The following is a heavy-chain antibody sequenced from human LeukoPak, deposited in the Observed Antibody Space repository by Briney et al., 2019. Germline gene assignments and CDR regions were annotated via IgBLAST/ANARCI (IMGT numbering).Heavy chain of an antibody. CDR3: ARGVVGTLTAVDY. Sequence: GGSLRLSCAASGFTFSDXXXXXVRQAPGXXXXXXXXTRNKANSXTTEXXXXXXXXXTISRDDSKNSVFLQMNSLKTEDTAVYYCARGVVGTLTAVDYWGQGTQVTVSS. CDR2: TRNKANSXTT. CDR1: GFTFSDXX. V-gene: IGHV3-72*01. D-gene: IGHD1-26*01. J-gene: IGHJ4*02.